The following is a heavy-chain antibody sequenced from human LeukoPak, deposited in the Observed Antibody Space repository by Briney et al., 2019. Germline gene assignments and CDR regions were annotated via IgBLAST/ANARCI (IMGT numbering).Heavy chain of an antibody. J-gene: IGHJ4*02. D-gene: IGHD6-13*01. CDR2: ISYDGSNK. V-gene: IGHV3-30*18. CDR1: GFTFSSYG. CDR3: AKSPSSWKFDD. Sequence: GRSLRLSCAASGFTFSSYGMHWVRQAPGKGLEWVAVISYDGSNKYYADSVKGRFTISRDNSENTLYLQMNSLRVEDTAVYYCAKSPSSWKFDDWGQGTLVTVSS.